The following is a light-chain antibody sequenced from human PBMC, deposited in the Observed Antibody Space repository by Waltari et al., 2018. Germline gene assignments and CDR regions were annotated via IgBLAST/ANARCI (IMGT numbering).Light chain of an antibody. V-gene: IGKV3-11*01. CDR1: QSVSKY. Sequence: EIVLTQSPATLSLSPGERATLSCRASQSVSKYLAWYQQKPGQAPRLFIYDASNRATGIPARFSGSGSGTDFILTISSLEPEDFAVYYCQQRSTWPPFTFGPGTTLDI. J-gene: IGKJ3*01. CDR3: QQRSTWPPFT. CDR2: DAS.